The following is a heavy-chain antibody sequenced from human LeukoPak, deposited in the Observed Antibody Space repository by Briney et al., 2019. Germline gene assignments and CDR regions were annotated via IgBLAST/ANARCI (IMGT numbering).Heavy chain of an antibody. CDR1: GYTFTSYG. CDR3: ARVKDTAMVMYYFDY. Sequence: ASVKVSCKASGYTFTSYGISWVRQAPGQGLEWMGWISAYNGNTNYAQKLQGRVTMTTDTSTSTAYMELRSLRSDDTALYYCARVKDTAMVMYYFDYWGQGTLVTVSS. D-gene: IGHD5-18*01. V-gene: IGHV1-18*01. J-gene: IGHJ4*02. CDR2: ISAYNGNT.